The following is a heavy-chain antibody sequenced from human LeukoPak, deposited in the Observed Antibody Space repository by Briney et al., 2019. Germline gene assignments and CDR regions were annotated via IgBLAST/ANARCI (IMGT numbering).Heavy chain of an antibody. D-gene: IGHD3-10*01. J-gene: IGHJ6*03. CDR1: GDSISSYY. V-gene: IGHV4-59*08. CDR3: AKSGSYYYYYMDV. CDR2: IDYSGST. Sequence: PSETLSLTCTVSGDSISSYYWSWIRQPPGKGLEWIGYIDYSGSTSYSPSLKSRVTMSVDTSKKQFSLKLTSVTAADTAVYYCAKSGSYYYYYMDVWGKGPTVTVSS.